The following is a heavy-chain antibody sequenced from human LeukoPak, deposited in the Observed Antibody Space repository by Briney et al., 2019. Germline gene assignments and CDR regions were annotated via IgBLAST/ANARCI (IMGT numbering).Heavy chain of an antibody. CDR3: TRDRTGNNDFWSGYTTFFDY. Sequence: PGGSLRLSCAASGFTFSRYWMSWVRQAPGKGLEWVAKIKPDGSEKYSVDSVKGRFTISRDNAKNSLYLQMTSLRAEDTALYYRTRDRTGNNDFWSGYTTFFDYWGQGALVTVSS. CDR2: IKPDGSEK. J-gene: IGHJ4*02. D-gene: IGHD3-3*01. V-gene: IGHV3-7*01. CDR1: GFTFSRYW.